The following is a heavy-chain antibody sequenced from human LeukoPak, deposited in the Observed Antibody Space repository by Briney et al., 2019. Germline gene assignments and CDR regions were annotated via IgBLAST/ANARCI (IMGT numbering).Heavy chain of an antibody. CDR3: AKWGDYDVLTGYYDPDY. V-gene: IGHV3-23*01. CDR1: GFTFSNYA. D-gene: IGHD3-9*01. CDR2: ITGSGGIT. J-gene: IGHJ4*02. Sequence: GASLRLSCVASGFTFSNYAMSWVRQAPGEGLEWVSAITGSGGITYYADSVKGRFTISRDNSKNTLYLQMNSLRAEDTAVYYCAKWGDYDVLTGYYDPDYWGQGTLVTVSS.